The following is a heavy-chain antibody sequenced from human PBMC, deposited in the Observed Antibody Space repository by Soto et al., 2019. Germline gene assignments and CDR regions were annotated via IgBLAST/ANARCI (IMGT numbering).Heavy chain of an antibody. D-gene: IGHD6-13*01. J-gene: IGHJ4*02. Sequence: SVKVSCKASGGTFSSYTISWVRQAPGQGLEWMGRIIPILGIANYAQKFQGRVTITADKSTSTAYMELSSLRSEDTAVYYCARAGQDEYYIDYWGQGTLVTVSS. CDR1: GGTFSSYT. CDR2: IIPILGIA. V-gene: IGHV1-69*02. CDR3: ARAGQDEYYIDY.